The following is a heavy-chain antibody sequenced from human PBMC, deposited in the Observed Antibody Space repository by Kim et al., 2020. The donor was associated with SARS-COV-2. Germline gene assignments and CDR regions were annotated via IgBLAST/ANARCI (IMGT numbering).Heavy chain of an antibody. V-gene: IGHV4-39*01. CDR2: P. J-gene: IGHJ4*02. Sequence: PSYPPSLKGRVTISVDTSKNQFSLKLGSVTAADTAVYYCARSDGFAFDYWGQGTLVTVSS. D-gene: IGHD3-10*01. CDR3: ARSDGFAFDY.